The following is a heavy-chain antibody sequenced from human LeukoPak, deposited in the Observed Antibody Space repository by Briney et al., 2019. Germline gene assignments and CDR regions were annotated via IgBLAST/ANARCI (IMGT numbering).Heavy chain of an antibody. CDR1: GGSISSSSYY. CDR2: IYYRGST. D-gene: IGHD1-26*01. V-gene: IGHV4-39*07. J-gene: IGHJ4*02. CDR3: ARDEERGSGY. Sequence: SETLSLTCTVSGGSISSSSYYWGWIRQPPGKGLEWIGSIYYRGSTYYNPSLRSRITLSLDTSKSQFSLNLSSVTAADTAVYYCARDEERGSGYWGQGTLVTVSS.